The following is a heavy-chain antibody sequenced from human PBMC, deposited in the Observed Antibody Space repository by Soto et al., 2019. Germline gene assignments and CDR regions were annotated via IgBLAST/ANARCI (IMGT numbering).Heavy chain of an antibody. CDR3: AKRHTGTTSFYFDY. Sequence: PGGSLRLSCAASGFTFSSYAMSWVRQAPGKGLEWVSAISGSGGSTYYADSVKGRFTISRDNSKNTLYLQMNSLRAEDTAVYYCAKRHTGTTSFYFDYWGQGTLVTSPQ. J-gene: IGHJ4*02. CDR2: ISGSGGST. CDR1: GFTFSSYA. D-gene: IGHD1-7*01. V-gene: IGHV3-23*01.